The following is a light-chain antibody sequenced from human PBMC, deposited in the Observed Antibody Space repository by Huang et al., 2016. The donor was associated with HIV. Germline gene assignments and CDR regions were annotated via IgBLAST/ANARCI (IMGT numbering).Light chain of an antibody. J-gene: IGKJ2*01. CDR2: GTS. CDR1: QSVSSSY. V-gene: IGKV3-20*01. Sequence: EIVLTQSPGTLSLSPGERATLSCRASQSVSSSYLAWYQQRPGQAPRLLIYGTSSRATGIPVRFSGSGSGTDFTLTISRLESEDFAVFYCQQYSSSPYTFGQGTKLEIK. CDR3: QQYSSSPYT.